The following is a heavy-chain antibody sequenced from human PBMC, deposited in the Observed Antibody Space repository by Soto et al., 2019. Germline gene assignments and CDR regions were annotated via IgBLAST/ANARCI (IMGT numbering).Heavy chain of an antibody. Sequence: AGGSLRLSCAASGFTFSNYWMHWVRQVPGRGLVWVSRISHDGSGTSYADSVKGRFTISRDNAKNTVYLQMNSLRAEDTAVYYCAKDLRGIVGQGYWGQGTLVTVSS. CDR2: ISHDGSGT. D-gene: IGHD1-26*01. J-gene: IGHJ4*02. V-gene: IGHV3-74*01. CDR3: AKDLRGIVGQGY. CDR1: GFTFSNYW.